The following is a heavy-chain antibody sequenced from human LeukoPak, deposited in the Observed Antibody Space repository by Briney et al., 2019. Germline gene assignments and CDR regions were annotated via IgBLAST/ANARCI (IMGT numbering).Heavy chain of an antibody. D-gene: IGHD5-18*01. CDR3: ATHRGYSYGTAEDFDY. J-gene: IGHJ4*02. CDR2: IKQDGSEK. CDR1: GFTFSHYW. Sequence: GGSLRLSCAASGFTFSHYWMSWVRQAPGKGLEWVANIKQDGSEKYYVDSVKGRFTVSRDNAKNSLYLQMNSLRAEDTALYYCATHRGYSYGTAEDFDYWGQGTLVTVSS. V-gene: IGHV3-7*01.